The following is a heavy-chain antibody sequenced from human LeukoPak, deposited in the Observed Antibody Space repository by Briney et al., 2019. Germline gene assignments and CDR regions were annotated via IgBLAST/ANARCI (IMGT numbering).Heavy chain of an antibody. D-gene: IGHD3-10*01. CDR2: ISAYNGNT. CDR1: GYTFTSYG. J-gene: IGHJ5*02. CDR3: ARVWVGRFGELYHEGWNWFDP. Sequence: ASVKVSCKASGYTFTSYGISWVRQAPGQGLEWMGWISAYNGNTNYAQKLQGRVTMTTDTSTSTAYMELRSLRSDDTAVYYCARVWVGRFGELYHEGWNWFDPWGQGTLVTVSS. V-gene: IGHV1-18*01.